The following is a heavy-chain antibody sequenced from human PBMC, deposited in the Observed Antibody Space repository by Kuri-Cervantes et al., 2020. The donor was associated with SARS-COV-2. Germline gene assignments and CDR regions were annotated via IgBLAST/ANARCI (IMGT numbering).Heavy chain of an antibody. CDR2: ISSSGSTI. Sequence: LSLTCAASGFTFSSYEMNWVRQAPGKGLEWVSYISSSGSTIYYADSVKGRFTISRDNAKNSLYLQMNSLRAEDTAVYYCAKLGGLNMIIFWGQGTLVTVSS. J-gene: IGHJ4*02. D-gene: IGHD3-22*01. V-gene: IGHV3-48*03. CDR3: AKLGGLNMIIF. CDR1: GFTFSSYE.